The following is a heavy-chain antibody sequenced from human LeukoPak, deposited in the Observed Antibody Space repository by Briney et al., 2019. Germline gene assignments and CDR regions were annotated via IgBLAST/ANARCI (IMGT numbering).Heavy chain of an antibody. CDR3: ARGPFYKSGKYYAGDS. CDR1: GFTFSGYW. J-gene: IGHJ4*02. Sequence: PGGSLRLSCAASGFTFSGYWMHWVRQAPGKGLVWVSHINNDGSSTSYAASVKGRFTISRDNAKNTLLLQRNSRRAEDTAVYYCARGPFYKSGKYYAGDSWGQGTLVTVSS. CDR2: INNDGSST. V-gene: IGHV3-74*01. D-gene: IGHD3-10*01.